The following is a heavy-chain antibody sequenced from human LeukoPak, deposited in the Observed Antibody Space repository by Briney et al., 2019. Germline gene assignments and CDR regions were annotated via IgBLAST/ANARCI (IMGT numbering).Heavy chain of an antibody. CDR3: ARGVVAKHNWFDP. D-gene: IGHD5-12*01. V-gene: IGHV3-33*01. CDR2: IWYDGSNK. J-gene: IGHJ5*02. Sequence: PGRSLRLSCAASGFTFSSYGMHWVRQAPGKGLEWVAVIWYDGSNKYYADSVKGRFTISRDNAKNTLYLQMNSLRAEDTAVYYCARGVVAKHNWFDPWGQGTLVTVSS. CDR1: GFTFSSYG.